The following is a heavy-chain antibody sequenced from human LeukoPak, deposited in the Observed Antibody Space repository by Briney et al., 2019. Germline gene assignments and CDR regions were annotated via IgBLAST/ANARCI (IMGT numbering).Heavy chain of an antibody. CDR2: ISWNSGNT. Sequence: GGSLRLSCAASGFTFDDYAMHWVRRAPGKGLEWVSGISWNSGNTDYADSVKGRFTISRDNARNSLYLQMNSLRAEDTASYYCIKGIGTHYYYGMDVWGQGTTVTVSS. CDR1: GFTFDDYA. CDR3: IKGIGTHYYYGMDV. J-gene: IGHJ6*02. V-gene: IGHV3-9*01.